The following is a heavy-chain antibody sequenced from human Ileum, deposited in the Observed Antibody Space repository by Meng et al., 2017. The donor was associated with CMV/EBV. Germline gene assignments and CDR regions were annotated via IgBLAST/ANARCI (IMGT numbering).Heavy chain of an antibody. J-gene: IGHJ4*02. V-gene: IGHV3-73*01. CDR3: FRTITGSTSAH. CDR1: GFTFSDSN. CDR2: IKANNYAT. Sequence: GGTLRLSCAASGFTFSDSNIHWVRQASGKGLEWVGRIKANNYATVYGVSMEGRFTISRDDSQNTAFLQMNSLRDEDSAVYYCFRTITGSTSAHWGQGTLVTVSS. D-gene: IGHD2-2*01.